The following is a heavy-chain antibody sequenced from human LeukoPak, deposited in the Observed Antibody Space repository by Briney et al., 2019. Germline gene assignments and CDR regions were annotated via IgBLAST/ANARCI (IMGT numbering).Heavy chain of an antibody. CDR2: IIPILGIA. CDR3: ARPSTVGVYYYYGMDV. CDR1: GGTFSSYA. D-gene: IGHD4-11*01. V-gene: IGHV1-69*04. Sequence: ASVKVSCKASGGTFSSYAISWVRQAPGQGLEWMGRIIPILGIANYAQKFQGRVTITADKSTSTAYMELSSLRSEDTAVYYCARPSTVGVYYYYGMDVWGQGTTVTVSS. J-gene: IGHJ6*02.